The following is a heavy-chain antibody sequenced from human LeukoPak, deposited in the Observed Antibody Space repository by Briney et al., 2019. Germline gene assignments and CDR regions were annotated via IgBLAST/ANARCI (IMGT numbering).Heavy chain of an antibody. V-gene: IGHV4-34*01. CDR1: GGSFSGYY. D-gene: IGHD6-19*01. J-gene: IGHJ5*02. CDR2: NNHSGST. CDR3: ARGLILYTSYSSGWYKTNWFDP. Sequence: SETLSLTCAVYGGSFSGYYWSWIRQPPGKGLEWIGENNHSGSTNYNPSLKSRVTISVDTSKNQFSLKLSSVTAADTAVYYCARGLILYTSYSSGWYKTNWFDPWGQGTLVTVSS.